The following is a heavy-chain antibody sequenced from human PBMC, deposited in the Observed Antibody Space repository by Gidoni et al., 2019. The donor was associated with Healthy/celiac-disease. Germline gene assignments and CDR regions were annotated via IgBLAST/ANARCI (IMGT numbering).Heavy chain of an antibody. D-gene: IGHD6-6*01. J-gene: IGHJ4*02. CDR3: ARDAGRQLVVAYYFDY. Sequence: QVQLVQSGADVKKPGSSVKFSCKASGGTFSSSAISWVGQDPGTGLEWLGGIIPIVGTANDAQKFQGRVTITADESTRTAYRELSSMRSEETAVEYCARDAGRQLVVAYYFDYWGQGTLVTVSS. CDR2: IIPIVGTA. V-gene: IGHV1-69*01. CDR1: GGTFSSSA.